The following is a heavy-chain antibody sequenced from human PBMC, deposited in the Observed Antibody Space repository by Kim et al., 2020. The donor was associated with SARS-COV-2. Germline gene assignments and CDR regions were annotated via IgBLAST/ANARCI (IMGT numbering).Heavy chain of an antibody. CDR3: ARVGRAVAVDY. D-gene: IGHD6-19*01. Sequence: TNYNPSLKSRVTISVDTSKNQFSLKLSSVTAADTAVYYCARVGRAVAVDYWGQGTLVTVSS. J-gene: IGHJ4*02. CDR2: T. V-gene: IGHV4-61*02.